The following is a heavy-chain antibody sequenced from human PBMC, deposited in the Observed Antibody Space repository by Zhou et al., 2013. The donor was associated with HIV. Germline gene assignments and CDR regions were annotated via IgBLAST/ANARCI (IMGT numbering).Heavy chain of an antibody. CDR1: GGTFSNYA. CDR3: ARVGGELVPLDY. CDR2: IIPILNIA. Sequence: QGQLVQSGAEVKKPGASVKVSCKASGGTFSNYAIGWVRQAPGQGLEWMGRIIPILNIANYAQKFQGRVTITADKSTSTAYMELSSLRSEDTSIYYCARVGGELVPLDYWGQGSLVTVSS. V-gene: IGHV1-69*04. J-gene: IGHJ4*02. D-gene: IGHD1-26*01.